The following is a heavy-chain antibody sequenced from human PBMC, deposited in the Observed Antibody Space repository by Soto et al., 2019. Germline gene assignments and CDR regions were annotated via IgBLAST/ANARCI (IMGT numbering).Heavy chain of an antibody. V-gene: IGHV1-2*04. J-gene: IGHJ5*02. CDR1: GYRFTDHY. D-gene: IGHD1-1*01. Sequence: ASVKVSCKASGYRFTDHYIHWVRQAPGQGLEWMGWINPYTGDTSYAQKFQGWVTLTRDTSINTAFMELNRLRSNDTAVYYCAKDGTARGTNPFDPWGQGTLVTVSS. CDR3: AKDGTARGTNPFDP. CDR2: INPYTGDT.